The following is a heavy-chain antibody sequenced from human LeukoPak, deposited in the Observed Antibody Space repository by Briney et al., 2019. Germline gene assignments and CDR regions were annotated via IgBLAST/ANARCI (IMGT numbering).Heavy chain of an antibody. V-gene: IGHV3-48*01. J-gene: IGHJ6*02. Sequence: PGGSLRLSCAASGFTFSSYSMNWVRQAPGKGLEWVSYISSSSSTIYYADSVKGRFTISRDNAKNSLYLQMNSLRAEDTAVYYCATSVEWLPKDYYYYGMDVWGQGTTVTVSS. CDR3: ATSVEWLPKDYYYYGMDV. CDR1: GFTFSSYS. D-gene: IGHD5-12*01. CDR2: ISSSSSTI.